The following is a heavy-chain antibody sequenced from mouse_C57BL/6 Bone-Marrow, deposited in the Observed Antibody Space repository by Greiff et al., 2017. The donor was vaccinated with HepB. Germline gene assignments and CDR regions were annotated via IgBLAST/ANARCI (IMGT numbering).Heavy chain of an antibody. CDR1: GYTFTDYE. D-gene: IGHD1-1*01. V-gene: IGHV1-15*01. CDR3: TTYGSSYGGFDY. Sequence: VQLVESGAELVRPGASVTLSCKASGYTFTDYEMHWVKQTPVHGLEWIGAIDPETGGTAYNQKFKGKAILTADKSSSTAYMELRSLTSEDSAVYYCTTYGSSYGGFDYWGQGTTLTVSS. CDR2: IDPETGGT. J-gene: IGHJ2*01.